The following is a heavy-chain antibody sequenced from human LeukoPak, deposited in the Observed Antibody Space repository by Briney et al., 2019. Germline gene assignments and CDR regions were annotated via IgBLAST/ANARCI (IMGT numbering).Heavy chain of an antibody. Sequence: SETLSLTCSVSGMSITSRHYWGWIRQPPGKGLEWFGSTSHSDSPYYNQSLESRVSVSLDTSRNQFSLKLTSVSAADTAVYYCARAVDMGTLNVETYYYYYGVDVWGQGTTVIVSS. V-gene: IGHV4-38-2*02. D-gene: IGHD5-24*01. J-gene: IGHJ6*01. CDR3: ARAVDMGTLNVETYYYYYGVDV. CDR2: TSHSDSP. CDR1: GMSITSRHY.